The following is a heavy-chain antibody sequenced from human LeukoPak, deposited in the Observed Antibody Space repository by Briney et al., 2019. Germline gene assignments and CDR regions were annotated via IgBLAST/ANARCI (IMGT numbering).Heavy chain of an antibody. CDR2: IYTSGST. CDR1: GGSISSYY. D-gene: IGHD6-13*01. Sequence: SETLSLTCTVSGGSISSYYWSWILQPAGKGLEWIGRIYTSGSTNYNPSLKSRVTMSVDTSKNQFSLKLNSVTAADTAVYYCARDFAASTWYGMDVWGQGTTVTVSS. J-gene: IGHJ6*02. V-gene: IGHV4-4*07. CDR3: ARDFAASTWYGMDV.